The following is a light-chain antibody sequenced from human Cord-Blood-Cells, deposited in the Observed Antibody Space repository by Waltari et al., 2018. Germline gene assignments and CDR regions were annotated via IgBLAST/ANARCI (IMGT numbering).Light chain of an antibody. CDR1: KLGDKY. Sequence: SYELTQPPSVSVSPGQTASITCSGDKLGDKYACWYQQKPGQSPVLVIYQDSKRPSGIPRRFSGSNSGNTATLTISGTQAMDEADYYCQAWDSSTENWVFGGGTKLTVL. CDR3: QAWDSSTENWV. J-gene: IGLJ3*02. CDR2: QDS. V-gene: IGLV3-1*01.